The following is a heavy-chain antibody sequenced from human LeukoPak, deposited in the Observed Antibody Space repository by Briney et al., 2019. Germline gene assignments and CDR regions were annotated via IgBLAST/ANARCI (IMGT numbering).Heavy chain of an antibody. D-gene: IGHD2-2*01. CDR2: INPYSGGT. V-gene: IGHV1-2*02. Sequence: GASVKVSCKTSGYTFTDYYIHWVRQVPGQGPEWMGWINPYSGGTNYSQRFRGRVTMTRDTSISTAYMELSRLRSDDTAVYYCARDAQTYRGRTSCYVYWGQGTLVTVSS. CDR1: GYTFTDYY. CDR3: ARDAQTYRGRTSCYVY. J-gene: IGHJ4*02.